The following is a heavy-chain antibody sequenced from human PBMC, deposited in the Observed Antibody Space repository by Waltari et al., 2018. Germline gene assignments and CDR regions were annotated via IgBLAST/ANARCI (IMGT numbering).Heavy chain of an antibody. J-gene: IGHJ5*02. CDR2: INHSGST. D-gene: IGHD1-1*01. V-gene: IGHV4-34*01. CDR3: ARGINWNDGTYWFDP. CDR1: GGSFSGYY. Sequence: QVQLQQWGAGLLKPSETLSLTCAVYGGSFSGYYWSWIRQPPGKGLEWIGEINHSGSTYYNPSLKSRVTISVDRSKNQFSLKLSSVTAADTAVYYCARGINWNDGTYWFDPWGQGTLVTVSS.